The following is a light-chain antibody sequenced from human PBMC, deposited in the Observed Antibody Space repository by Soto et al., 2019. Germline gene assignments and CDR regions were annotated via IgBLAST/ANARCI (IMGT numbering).Light chain of an antibody. CDR2: DNN. V-gene: IGLV1-40*01. J-gene: IGLJ1*01. CDR3: QSYDSSLSAFYV. CDR1: SSNIGAGYD. Sequence: QSVLTQPPSVSGAPGQKVTISCTGSSSNIGAGYDVHWYQQIPGTAPKLLIYDNNNQPSGVPDRFSGSKSGTSASLAITGLQAEDEADYYCQSYDSSLSAFYVFGTGTKVTVL.